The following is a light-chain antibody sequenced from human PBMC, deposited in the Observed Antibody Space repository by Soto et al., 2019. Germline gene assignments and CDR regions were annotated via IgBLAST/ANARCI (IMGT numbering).Light chain of an antibody. CDR2: DVA. J-gene: IGKJ4*01. V-gene: IGKV1-5*01. CDR3: QQYNSSPLT. Sequence: DIQMTQSPSTLSASVGDRVTITCRASQSIDRWLAWYQQRPGRAPKLLIYDVANLETGVPSRFSGSGSETEFTLTISSLQPDDVAIYYCQQYNSSPLTFGGGTKVEIK. CDR1: QSIDRW.